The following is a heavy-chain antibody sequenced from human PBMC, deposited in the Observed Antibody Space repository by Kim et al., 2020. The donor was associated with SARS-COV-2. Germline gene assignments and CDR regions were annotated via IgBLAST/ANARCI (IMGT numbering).Heavy chain of an antibody. Sequence: SETLSLTCAVYGGSFSGYYWSWIRQPPGKGLEWIGEINHSGSTNYNPSLKSRVTISVDTSKNQFSLKLSSVTAADTAVYYCAREWELTFDILGQGEMVTV. J-gene: IGHJ3*02. CDR1: GGSFSGYY. CDR3: AREWELTFDI. CDR2: INHSGST. V-gene: IGHV4-34*01. D-gene: IGHD1-26*01.